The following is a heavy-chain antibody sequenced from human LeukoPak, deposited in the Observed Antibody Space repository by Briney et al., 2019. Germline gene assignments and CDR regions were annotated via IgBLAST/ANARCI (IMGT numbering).Heavy chain of an antibody. CDR1: GGSFSGYY. D-gene: IGHD2-2*01. CDR2: INHSGST. J-gene: IGHJ4*02. V-gene: IGHV4-34*01. CDR3: ARGFGYIVVVPAATYYFDY. Sequence: SETLSLTCAVCGGSFSGYYWSWIRQPPGKGLEWIGEINHSGSTNYNPSLKSRVTISVDTSKNQFSLKLSSVTAADTAVYYCARGFGYIVVVPAATYYFDYWGQGTLVTVSS.